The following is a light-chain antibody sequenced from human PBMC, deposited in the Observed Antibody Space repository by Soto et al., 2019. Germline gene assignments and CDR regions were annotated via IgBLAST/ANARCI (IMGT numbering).Light chain of an antibody. J-gene: IGKJ1*01. CDR2: AAS. V-gene: IGKV1-39*01. Sequence: DIQMTQSPSSLSASVGDRVTITCRASQSISSNLNWYQQKPGKAPKVLIYAASSLQSGVPSRFTGSGSGTDFTLTISSLQSDDFATYYGQQRYSTPWTFGPGTKVEIK. CDR1: QSISSN. CDR3: QQRYSTPWT.